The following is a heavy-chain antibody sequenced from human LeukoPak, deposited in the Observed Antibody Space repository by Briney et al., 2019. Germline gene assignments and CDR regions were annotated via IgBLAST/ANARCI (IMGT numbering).Heavy chain of an antibody. CDR1: GFTLDDYA. CDR3: AKGRRYSSSWYGDY. Sequence: GGSLRLSCAASGFTLDDYAMHWVRQAPGKGLEWVSGISWNSGSIGYADSVKGRFTISRDNAKNSLYLQMNSLRAEDTALYYCAKGRRYSSSWYGDYWGQGTLVTVSS. V-gene: IGHV3-9*01. CDR2: ISWNSGSI. D-gene: IGHD6-13*01. J-gene: IGHJ4*02.